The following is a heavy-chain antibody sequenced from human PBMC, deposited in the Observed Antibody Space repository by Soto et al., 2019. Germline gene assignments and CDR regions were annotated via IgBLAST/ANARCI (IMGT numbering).Heavy chain of an antibody. Sequence: QLQLQESGPGLVKPSETLSLTCTVSGGSISSSSYYWGWIRQPPGKGLEWIGSISYSGSTYYNPSLKSRVTISVDTSNNQSSLKLSSVTAADTAVYYCARYYGDYVRRPAWGQGTLVTVSS. CDR3: ARYYGDYVRRPA. CDR2: ISYSGST. D-gene: IGHD4-17*01. J-gene: IGHJ5*02. V-gene: IGHV4-39*01. CDR1: GGSISSSSYY.